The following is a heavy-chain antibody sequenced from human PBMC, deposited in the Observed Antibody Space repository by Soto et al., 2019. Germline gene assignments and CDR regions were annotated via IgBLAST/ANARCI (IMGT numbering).Heavy chain of an antibody. D-gene: IGHD7-27*01. Sequence: GGSLRLSCAASGFTFSDYYMSWIRQAPGKGLEWVSYISSSSSYTNYADSVKGRFTISRDNAKNSLYLQMNSLRAEDTAVYYCARDLGGFDAFDIWGQGTMVTVSS. J-gene: IGHJ3*02. CDR1: GFTFSDYY. V-gene: IGHV3-11*05. CDR2: ISSSSSYT. CDR3: ARDLGGFDAFDI.